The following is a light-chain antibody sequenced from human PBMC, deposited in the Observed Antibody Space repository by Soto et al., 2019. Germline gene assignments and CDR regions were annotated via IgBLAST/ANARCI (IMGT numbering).Light chain of an antibody. Sequence: EIVLTQSPGTLSLSPGERATLSCRASQSVSSSYLAWYQQKPGQAPRLLIYGASSRATGIPDRFSGSGSGTDFTLTISRLEPGDFAVYYCQQYGSSPWTFGQGTKVVIK. J-gene: IGKJ1*01. V-gene: IGKV3-20*01. CDR1: QSVSSSY. CDR3: QQYGSSPWT. CDR2: GAS.